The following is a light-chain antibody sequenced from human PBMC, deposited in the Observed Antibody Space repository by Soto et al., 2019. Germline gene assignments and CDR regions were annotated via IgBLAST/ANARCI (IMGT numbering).Light chain of an antibody. CDR2: AAS. CDR3: QQSYRTPL. Sequence: DIQMTQSPSSLSASVGDRVTITCRASQSISSYLNWYQQKPGKAPKLLIYAASSLQSGVPSRFSGSGSGTDFTLTISSLQPEDFATYCCQQSYRTPLFGPGTKVDIK. J-gene: IGKJ3*01. V-gene: IGKV1-39*01. CDR1: QSISSY.